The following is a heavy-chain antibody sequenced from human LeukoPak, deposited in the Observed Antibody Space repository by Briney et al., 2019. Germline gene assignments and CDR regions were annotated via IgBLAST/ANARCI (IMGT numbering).Heavy chain of an antibody. CDR1: GGSISSGGYY. V-gene: IGHV4-31*03. CDR3: ATGRALGSSGKELDY. D-gene: IGHD3-22*01. CDR2: IYYSGST. Sequence: SETLSLTCTVSGGSISSGGYYWSWIRQHPGKGLEWIGYIYYSGSTYYNPSLKSRVTISVDTSKNQFSLKPSSVTAADTAVYYCATGRALGSSGKELDYWGQGTLVTVSS. J-gene: IGHJ4*02.